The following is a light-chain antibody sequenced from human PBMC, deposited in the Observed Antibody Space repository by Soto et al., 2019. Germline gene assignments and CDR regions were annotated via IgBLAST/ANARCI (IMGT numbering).Light chain of an antibody. CDR3: QQYDTLSFT. Sequence: DIQLTQAPSSLSASVVGRVISTFHASQDISNYLNWYQQKLGKAPKLLIYDASNLEPGVPSRFSGSGSGTEFIFTISSLQPEDIATYYCQQYDTLSFTGGPGTKGDIK. J-gene: IGKJ3*01. CDR2: DAS. CDR1: QDISNY. V-gene: IGKV1-33*01.